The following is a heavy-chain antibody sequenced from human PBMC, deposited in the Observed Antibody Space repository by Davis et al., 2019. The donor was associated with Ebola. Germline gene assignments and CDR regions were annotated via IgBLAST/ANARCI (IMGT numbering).Heavy chain of an antibody. CDR3: AREATAAGTGDAFEI. V-gene: IGHV4-59*01. CDR2: IYYSGST. J-gene: IGHJ3*02. CDR1: GGSISSYY. D-gene: IGHD6-13*01. Sequence: PSETLSLTCTVSGGSISSYYWSWIRQPPGKGLEWIGYIYYSGSTNYNPSLKSRVTISVDTSKNQFSLKLSSVTAADTAVYYCAREATAAGTGDAFEIWGQGTMVTVSS.